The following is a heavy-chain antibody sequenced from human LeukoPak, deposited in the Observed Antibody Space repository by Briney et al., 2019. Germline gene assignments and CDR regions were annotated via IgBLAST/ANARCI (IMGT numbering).Heavy chain of an antibody. Sequence: SETLSLTCDVYGGSFSAYYWSWIRQPPGRGLEWIGEIYHSGGTNYNPSLKSRVTLSIDTSNNKFSLTLCSVTAPCTAVFFCAGGRGVNCVHDRIYYFDYWGQATLVTDCS. D-gene: IGHD1-14*01. CDR1: GGSFSAYY. CDR2: IYHSGGT. J-gene: IGHJ4*02. CDR3: AGGRGVNCVHDRIYYFDY. V-gene: IGHV4-34*01.